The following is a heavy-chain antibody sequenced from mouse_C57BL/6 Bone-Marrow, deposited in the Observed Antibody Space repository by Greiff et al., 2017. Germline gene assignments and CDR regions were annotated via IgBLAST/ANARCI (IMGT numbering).Heavy chain of an antibody. CDR2: IHPRSGNT. CDR1: GYTFTSYG. CDR3: ASPPYIPSFAY. V-gene: IGHV1-81*01. D-gene: IGHD1-3*01. J-gene: IGHJ3*01. Sequence: VQLQQSGAELARPGASVKLSCKASGYTFTSYGISWVKQRTGQGLEWIGEIHPRSGNTYYNEKIKGKATLTADKSSSTAYMELRSLTSEDSAVYFCASPPYIPSFAYWGQGTLVTVSA.